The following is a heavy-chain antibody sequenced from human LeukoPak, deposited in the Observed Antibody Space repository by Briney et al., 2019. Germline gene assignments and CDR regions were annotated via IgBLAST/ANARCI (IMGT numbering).Heavy chain of an antibody. CDR1: GFTFSSYE. V-gene: IGHV3-48*03. Sequence: GGSLRLSCAASGFTFSSYEMNWVRQAPGKGLEWVSYISSSGSTIYHADSVKGRFTISRDNAKNSLYLQMNSLRAEDTAVYYCARDRAITGSDYWGQGTLVTVSS. J-gene: IGHJ4*02. CDR2: ISSSGSTI. CDR3: ARDRAITGSDY. D-gene: IGHD1-20*01.